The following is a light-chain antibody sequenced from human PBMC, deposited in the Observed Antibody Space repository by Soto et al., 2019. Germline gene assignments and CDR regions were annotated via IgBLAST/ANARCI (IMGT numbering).Light chain of an antibody. V-gene: IGLV1-44*01. CDR2: RNN. Sequence: QSVLTQPPSASGTPGQRVTISCSGSSSNIGGNTVNWYQQLPGTAPKVLIYRNNQRPSGVPDRFSGSKSGTSASLAISGLQSEDEADYYCAAWDDSLNAVVFGGGTKVTVL. J-gene: IGLJ2*01. CDR1: SSNIGGNT. CDR3: AAWDDSLNAVV.